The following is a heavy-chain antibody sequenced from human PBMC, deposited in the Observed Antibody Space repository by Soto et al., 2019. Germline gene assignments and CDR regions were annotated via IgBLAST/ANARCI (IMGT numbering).Heavy chain of an antibody. CDR1: GFTFSSYD. V-gene: IGHV3-23*01. CDR2: SSGSGGST. Sequence: EVQLLESGGGLVQPGGSMRLSCAASGFTFSSYDMSCVRQTPGKGLEWDSASSGSGGSTYYADSVKGRFTISRDTSKNTRELQMNSLRAAVTAVYYCANDPPGSMILGDAFDICGHWTMVNVSS. J-gene: IGHJ3*02. D-gene: IGHD3-22*01. CDR3: ANDPPGSMILGDAFDI.